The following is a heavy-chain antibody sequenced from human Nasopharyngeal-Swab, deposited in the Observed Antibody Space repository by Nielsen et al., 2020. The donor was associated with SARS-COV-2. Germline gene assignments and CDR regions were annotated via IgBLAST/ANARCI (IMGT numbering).Heavy chain of an antibody. Sequence: WIRQPPGKALEWLALIDWDDDKYYSTSLKTRLTISKDTSKNQVVLTMTNMDPVDTATYYCARIPPLDCYFDYWGQGTLVTVSS. CDR2: IDWDDDK. J-gene: IGHJ4*02. V-gene: IGHV2-70*01. CDR3: ARIPPLDCYFDY. D-gene: IGHD3/OR15-3a*01.